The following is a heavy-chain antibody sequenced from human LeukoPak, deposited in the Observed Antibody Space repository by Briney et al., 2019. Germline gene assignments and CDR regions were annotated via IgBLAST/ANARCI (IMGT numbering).Heavy chain of an antibody. J-gene: IGHJ5*02. CDR2: ISVGGSDE. CDR1: GFSFKTYE. V-gene: IGHV3-48*03. CDR3: ARDVGFNNGWPT. D-gene: IGHD6-19*01. Sequence: GGSLRLSCVASGFSFKTYEMNWVRQAPGKGLEWISYISVGGSDEDYADSVKGRFSISRDNAKNSLFLQMNSLRVEDTAVYYCARDVGFNNGWPTWGQGTLVTVSS.